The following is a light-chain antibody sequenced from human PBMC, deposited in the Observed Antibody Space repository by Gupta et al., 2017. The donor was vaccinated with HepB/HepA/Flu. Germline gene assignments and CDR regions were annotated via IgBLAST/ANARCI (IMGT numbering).Light chain of an antibody. Sequence: QSVLTQPPSASGTPGQRVPISCSGSSSNIGSNTVNWYQQLPRTAPKLLIYSNNQRPSGVPDRFSGSKSGTSASLAISGLQSEDEADYYCAAWDDSLNGRGVFGGGTKLTVL. V-gene: IGLV1-44*01. CDR2: SNN. J-gene: IGLJ2*01. CDR3: AAWDDSLNGRGV. CDR1: SSNIGSNT.